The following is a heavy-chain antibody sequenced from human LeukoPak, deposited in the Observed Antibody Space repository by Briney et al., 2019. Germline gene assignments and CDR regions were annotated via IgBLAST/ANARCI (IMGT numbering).Heavy chain of an antibody. J-gene: IGHJ4*02. CDR2: IYPGDSDT. CDR1: GYSFTNYW. V-gene: IGHV5-51*01. D-gene: IGHD5-12*01. Sequence: GGSLRLSCKGSGYSFTNYWIGWVRQMPGKGLEWMGIIYPGDSDTRYSPSFQGQVTISADKSISTAYLQWSSLKASDTAMYYCARAHPRGYAIGTDYWGQGTLATVSS. CDR3: ARAHPRGYAIGTDY.